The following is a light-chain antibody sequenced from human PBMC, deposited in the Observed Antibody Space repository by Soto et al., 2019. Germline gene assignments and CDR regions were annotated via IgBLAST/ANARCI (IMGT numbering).Light chain of an antibody. CDR2: GAS. V-gene: IGKV3-20*01. J-gene: IGKJ1*01. CDR1: QSISSSF. Sequence: EIVLTQSPGTVSLSPGERATLSCRASQSISSSFLAWYQQKPGQAPRLLIYGASSRATGIPDRFSGSGSGTDFILTISGLEPEDFAVYYCQHYGAFGQGTKVDIK. CDR3: QHYGA.